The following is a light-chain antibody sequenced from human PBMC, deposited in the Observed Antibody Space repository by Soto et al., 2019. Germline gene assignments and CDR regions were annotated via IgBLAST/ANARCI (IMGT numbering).Light chain of an antibody. J-gene: IGLJ1*01. CDR3: SSYTTSNTRQIV. V-gene: IGLV2-14*03. Sequence: TQPAPVSGSPGQSITISCPGTSSDVGGYNYVSWYQHHPGKAPKLMIYDVSNRPSGVSNRFSGSKSGNTASLTISGLRPEDEADYYGSSYTTSNTRQIVVGTGTKVTGL. CDR2: DVS. CDR1: SSDVGGYNY.